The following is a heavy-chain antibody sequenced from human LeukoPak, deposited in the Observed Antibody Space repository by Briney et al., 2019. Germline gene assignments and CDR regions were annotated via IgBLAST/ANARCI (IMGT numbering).Heavy chain of an antibody. CDR2: IYYSGST. CDR3: ARWGDYTNYHYYHYMDV. CDR1: GGSISSYY. Sequence: SETLSLTCTVSGGSISSYYWSWIRQPPGKGLEWIGYIYYSGSTNYNPSLKSRVTISVDTSKNQFSLKLSSVTAADMAVYYCARWGDYTNYHYYHYMDVWGKGTTVTVSS. J-gene: IGHJ6*03. D-gene: IGHD4-11*01. V-gene: IGHV4-59*01.